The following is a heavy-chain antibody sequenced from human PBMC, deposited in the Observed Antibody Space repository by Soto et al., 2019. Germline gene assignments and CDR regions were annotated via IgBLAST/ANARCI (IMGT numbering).Heavy chain of an antibody. CDR1: GFTFSSYA. CDR2: ISGSGGST. CDR3: AKDGCYGGGSCIDAFDI. D-gene: IGHD2-15*01. V-gene: IGHV3-23*01. J-gene: IGHJ3*02. Sequence: EVQLLESGGGLVQPGGSLRLSCAASGFTFSSYAMSWVRQAPGKGLEWVSAISGSGGSTYYADSVKGRFTISRDNSKNTLYLQMNSLRAEDTAVYYCAKDGCYGGGSCIDAFDIWGQGTMVTVSS.